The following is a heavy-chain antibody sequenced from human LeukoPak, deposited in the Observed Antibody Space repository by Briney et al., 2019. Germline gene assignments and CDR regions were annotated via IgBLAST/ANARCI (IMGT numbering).Heavy chain of an antibody. CDR1: GYTFTSYD. Sequence: ASVKVSCKASGYTFTSYDINWVRQATGQGLEWMGWMNPNSGNTGYAQKFQGRVTMTRNTSISTAYMELSSLRSEDTAVYYCARGPPYSSSWFFYYYYYYMDVWGKGTTVTVSS. J-gene: IGHJ6*03. CDR2: MNPNSGNT. CDR3: ARGPPYSSSWFFYYYYYYMDV. D-gene: IGHD6-13*01. V-gene: IGHV1-8*01.